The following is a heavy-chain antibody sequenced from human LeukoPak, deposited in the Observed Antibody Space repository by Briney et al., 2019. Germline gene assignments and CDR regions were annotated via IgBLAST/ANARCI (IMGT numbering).Heavy chain of an antibody. V-gene: IGHV4-38-2*02. CDR1: GYSISSGYY. CDR2: INHSGST. D-gene: IGHD1-26*01. J-gene: IGHJ1*01. CDR3: ARHRIVGATTYGYFQH. Sequence: SETLSLTCTVSGYSISSGYYWGWIRQPPGKGLEWIGEINHSGSTNYNPSLKSRVTISVDTSKNQFSLKLSSVTAADTAVYYCARHRIVGATTYGYFQHWGQGTLVTVSS.